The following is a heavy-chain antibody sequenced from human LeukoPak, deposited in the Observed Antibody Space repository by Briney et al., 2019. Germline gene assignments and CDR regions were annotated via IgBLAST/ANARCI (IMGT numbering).Heavy chain of an antibody. CDR1: GFTFSTYA. CDR2: IYSGGST. V-gene: IGHV3-66*01. J-gene: IGHJ5*02. Sequence: GSLRLSCAASGFTFSTYALSWVRQAPGKGLEWVSVIYSGGSTYYADSVKGRFTISRDNSKNTLYLQMNSLRAEDTAVYYCTSWGSGSYSPPKKYNWFDPWGQGTLVTVSS. CDR3: TSWGSGSYSPPKKYNWFDP. D-gene: IGHD3-10*01.